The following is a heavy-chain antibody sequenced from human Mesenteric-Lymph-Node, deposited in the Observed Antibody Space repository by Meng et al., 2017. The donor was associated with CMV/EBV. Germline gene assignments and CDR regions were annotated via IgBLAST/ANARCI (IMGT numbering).Heavy chain of an antibody. CDR2: IYPGDSHT. CDR3: ARTRTIAATASFDY. Sequence: KVSCKGSGYTFDTYWIAWVRQMPGKGLECMGVIYPGDSHTRYSPSFQGQVTMSADMSISTAYLQWSSLKASDTAMYYCARTRTIAATASFDYWGQGTLVTVSS. J-gene: IGHJ4*02. V-gene: IGHV5-51*01. CDR1: GYTFDTYW. D-gene: IGHD6-13*01.